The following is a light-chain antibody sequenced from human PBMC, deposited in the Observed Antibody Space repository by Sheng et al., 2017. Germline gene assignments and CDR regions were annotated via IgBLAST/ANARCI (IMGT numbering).Light chain of an antibody. CDR1: QNIFSW. J-gene: IGKJ2*01. V-gene: IGKV1-5*03. Sequence: DFQMTQSPPALSASVGDRVTITCRARQNIFSWLAWYQQRPGKAPKLLIFKASSLQSGVPSRFSGSGSGTEFTLTISNLQPEDFATYYCQQYSTYPYTFGLGTKLEIK. CDR3: QQYSTYPYT. CDR2: KAS.